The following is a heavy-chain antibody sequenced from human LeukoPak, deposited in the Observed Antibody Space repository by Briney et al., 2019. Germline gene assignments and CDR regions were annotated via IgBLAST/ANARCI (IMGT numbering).Heavy chain of an antibody. CDR1: GGSISSYY. CDR3: ARGLKRRYIVVVPAAINWFDP. D-gene: IGHD2-2*01. V-gene: IGHV4-59*12. CDR2: IYYSGST. J-gene: IGHJ5*02. Sequence: SETLSLTCTVSGGSISSYYWSWIRQPPGKGLEWIGYIYYSGSTNYNPSLKSRVTISVDTSKNQFSLKLSSVTAADTAVYYCARGLKRRYIVVVPAAINWFDPWGQGTLVTVSS.